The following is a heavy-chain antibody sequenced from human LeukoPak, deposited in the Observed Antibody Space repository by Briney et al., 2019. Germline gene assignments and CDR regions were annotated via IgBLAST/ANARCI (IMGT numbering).Heavy chain of an antibody. V-gene: IGHV4-34*01. Sequence: SETLSLTCAVYGGSLSGYYWSWIRQPPGKGLEWIGEINHSGSTNYNPSLKSRVTISVDTSKNQFSLKLSSVTAADTAVYYCARGDSGSYWIDYWGQGTLVTVSS. CDR3: ARGDSGSYWIDY. CDR1: GGSLSGYY. CDR2: INHSGST. D-gene: IGHD1-26*01. J-gene: IGHJ4*02.